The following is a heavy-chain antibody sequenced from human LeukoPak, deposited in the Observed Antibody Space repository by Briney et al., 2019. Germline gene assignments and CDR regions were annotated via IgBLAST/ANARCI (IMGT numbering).Heavy chain of an antibody. J-gene: IGHJ4*02. CDR1: GFTFSSYW. Sequence: GGSLRLSCAASGFTFSSYWMNWARQAPGKGLEWVVRSRNKANSYSTEYAASVRGRFTVSRDLLKNSVYLQMNSLKTKDTAMYYCTRDESALWGQGTLVTVSS. V-gene: IGHV3-72*01. CDR3: TRDESAL. CDR2: SRNKANSYST.